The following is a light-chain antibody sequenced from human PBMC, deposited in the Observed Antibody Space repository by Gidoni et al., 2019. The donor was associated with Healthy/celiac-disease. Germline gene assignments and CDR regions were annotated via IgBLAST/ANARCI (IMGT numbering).Light chain of an antibody. V-gene: IGKV1-9*01. CDR3: QQLNSYLRA. CDR1: QGISSY. CDR2: AAS. Sequence: DIQLTQSPSFLSASLGDRVTSTCRASQGISSYLAWYQQKPGKAPKLLIYAASTLQSGVPSRFSGSGSGTEFTLAISSLQPEDFATYYCQQLNSYLRAFGHGTKVDIK. J-gene: IGKJ3*01.